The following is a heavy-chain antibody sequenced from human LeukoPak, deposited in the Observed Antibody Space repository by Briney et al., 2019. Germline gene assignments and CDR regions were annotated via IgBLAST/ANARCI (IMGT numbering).Heavy chain of an antibody. V-gene: IGHV4-59*01. CDR3: ARVNSGTYKYYFDY. CDR2: IYYSGIS. Sequence: SETLSLTCTVSGGSISSYYWTWIRQPPGKGLEWIGYIYYSGISNYNPSLKSRVTISVDTSKNQFSLNLSSVTAADTAVYYCARVNSGTYKYYFDYWGQGTPVTVSS. D-gene: IGHD1-26*01. J-gene: IGHJ4*02. CDR1: GGSISSYY.